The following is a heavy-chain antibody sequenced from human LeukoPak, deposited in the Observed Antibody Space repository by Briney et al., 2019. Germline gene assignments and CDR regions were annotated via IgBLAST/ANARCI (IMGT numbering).Heavy chain of an antibody. V-gene: IGHV3-48*04. J-gene: IGHJ4*02. Sequence: GGSLRLSCAASGFVFSSNSMIWVRQAPGKGLEWVSYISSSSTIYYADSVKGRFTISRDNARNSLYLQMNSLGAEDTAVYYCATSGYSKIDFWGQGTLVTVSS. D-gene: IGHD4-11*01. CDR2: ISSSSTI. CDR1: GFVFSSNS. CDR3: ATSGYSKIDF.